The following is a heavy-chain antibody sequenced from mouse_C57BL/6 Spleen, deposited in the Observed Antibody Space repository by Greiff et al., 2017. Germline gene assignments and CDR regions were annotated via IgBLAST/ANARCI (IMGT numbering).Heavy chain of an antibody. Sequence: QVQLQPGAELVTPGASVQLSCKASGYTFTSYWLHWVKQRPGRGLEWIGRIDPNSGGTKYNEKFKSKATLTVDKPSSTAYMQLSSLTSEDSAVYYCARDSNYEGYFDVWGTGTTVTVSS. CDR1: GYTFTSYW. CDR3: ARDSNYEGYFDV. J-gene: IGHJ1*03. CDR2: IDPNSGGT. D-gene: IGHD2-5*01. V-gene: IGHV1-72*01.